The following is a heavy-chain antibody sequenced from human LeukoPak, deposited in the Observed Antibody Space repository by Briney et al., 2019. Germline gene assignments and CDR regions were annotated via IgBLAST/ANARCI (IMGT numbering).Heavy chain of an antibody. CDR2: IYTSGST. Sequence: SETLSLTCTVSGGSITSDYWSWIRQPPGKGLDWIGHIYTSGSTDYNPSLRGRVTISVDRSTNQFSLRLSSVTAADTAVYYCARHGVHVLFSPFDSWGQGTLVTVSS. CDR3: ARHGVHVLFSPFDS. CDR1: GGSITSDY. D-gene: IGHD2-21*01. V-gene: IGHV4-4*09. J-gene: IGHJ4*02.